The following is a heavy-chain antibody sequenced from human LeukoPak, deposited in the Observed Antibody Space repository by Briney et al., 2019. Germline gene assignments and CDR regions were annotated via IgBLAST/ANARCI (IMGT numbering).Heavy chain of an antibody. D-gene: IGHD1-26*01. CDR2: ISSSGDTI. CDR3: ARVMRELLLAYAFDI. Sequence: GGSLRLSCAASGFTFSDYCMSWIRQAPGKGLEWVSYISSSGDTIKNADSVKGRFTISRDNAENSLYLQMNSLRAEDTAVYFCARVMRELLLAYAFDIWGQGTMVTVSS. J-gene: IGHJ3*02. CDR1: GFTFSDYC. V-gene: IGHV3-11*01.